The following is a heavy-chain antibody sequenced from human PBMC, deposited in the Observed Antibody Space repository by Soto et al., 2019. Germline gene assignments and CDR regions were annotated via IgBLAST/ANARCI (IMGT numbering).Heavy chain of an antibody. CDR2: IYWSGDE. J-gene: IGHJ3*02. Sequence: QGTLKESGPTLVRPTQTLTLTCSFSGFSLSTSGVGVGWIRQPPGKALEWLAHIYWSGDEHYRPSLKSRLSITKDTSKNQVVVTMTNMDPVDTATYYCARGLAVRPVFAFDIWGQGTMVTVSS. V-gene: IGHV2-5*01. D-gene: IGHD6-6*01. CDR3: ARGLAVRPVFAFDI. CDR1: GFSLSTSGVG.